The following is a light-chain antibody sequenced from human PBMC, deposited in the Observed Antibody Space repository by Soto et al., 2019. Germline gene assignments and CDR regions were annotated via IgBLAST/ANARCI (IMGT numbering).Light chain of an antibody. V-gene: IGKV3-11*01. J-gene: IGKJ3*01. Sequence: EIVLTQSPAPLSLSPGERATLSCRASPSVSSSLAWYQQKPGQAPRLLIYDASNRATGIPARFSGSGSGTDFTLSISSLEPEDFAVYYCQQRSNWHFTFGPGTKVDIK. CDR2: DAS. CDR1: PSVSSS. CDR3: QQRSNWHFT.